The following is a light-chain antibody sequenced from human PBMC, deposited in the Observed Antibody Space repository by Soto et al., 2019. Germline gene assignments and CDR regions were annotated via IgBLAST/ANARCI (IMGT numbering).Light chain of an antibody. Sequence: EIVLTQSPGTLSLSPGERATLSCRASQSVSSSYLAWYQQKPGQAPRFLIYGASSRATGIPDRFSGSGSGTDFTLTISRLEPEDFAVDYCQQYGSSPPLTFGQGTKVELK. CDR1: QSVSSSY. CDR3: QQYGSSPPLT. V-gene: IGKV3-20*01. J-gene: IGKJ1*01. CDR2: GAS.